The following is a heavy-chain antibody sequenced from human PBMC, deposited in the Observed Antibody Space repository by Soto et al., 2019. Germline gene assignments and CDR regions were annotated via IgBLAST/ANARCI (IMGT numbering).Heavy chain of an antibody. J-gene: IGHJ3*02. CDR2: IKQDGSEK. CDR3: AGGLNSALDI. D-gene: IGHD3-16*01. Sequence: EVQLVESGGGLVQPGGSLRLSCAATGFIFSSYWMSWVRQAPGKGLEWVANIKQDGSEKYYVDSAKGRFTISRDNAKNSLHLQMNRLRDEDTAVYYCAGGLNSALDIWGQGKMVTVSS. CDR1: GFIFSSYW. V-gene: IGHV3-7*01.